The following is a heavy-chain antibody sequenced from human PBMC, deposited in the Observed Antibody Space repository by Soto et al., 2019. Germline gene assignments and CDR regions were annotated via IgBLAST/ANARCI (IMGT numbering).Heavy chain of an antibody. CDR2: ISYSGST. V-gene: IGHV4-59*01. CDR1: GGSMSSYY. CDR3: ARADPDASVGY. D-gene: IGHD2-15*01. Sequence: PSGTLSLTCTVSGGSMSSYYWTWLRQSPGRGLEWIGYISYSGSTYYNPSLKSRVTISADTSKNQFSLRMNSMIAADTAVYYCARADPDASVGYWGQGTLVTVSS. J-gene: IGHJ4*02.